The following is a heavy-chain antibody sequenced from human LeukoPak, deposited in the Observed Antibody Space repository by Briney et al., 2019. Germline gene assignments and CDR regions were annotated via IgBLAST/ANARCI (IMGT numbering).Heavy chain of an antibody. CDR3: AKQTYYYGSGSYGCFDY. D-gene: IGHD3-10*01. J-gene: IGHJ4*02. CDR2: ISWNSGSI. Sequence: GGSPRLSCAASGFTFDDYAMHWVRHAPGKGLEWVSGISWNSGSIGYADSVKGRFTISRDNAKNSLYLQMNSLRAEDTALYYCAKQTYYYGSGSYGCFDYWGQGTLVTVSS. CDR1: GFTFDDYA. V-gene: IGHV3-9*01.